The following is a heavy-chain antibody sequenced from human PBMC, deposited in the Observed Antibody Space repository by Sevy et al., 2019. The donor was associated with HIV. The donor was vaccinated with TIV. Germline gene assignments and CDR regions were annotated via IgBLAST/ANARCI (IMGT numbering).Heavy chain of an antibody. Sequence: GGSLRLSCSASGFSLSDHWMNWVRQAPGMGLEWVAIIKEDGSETFDVDSVNGRFSISRDNAKNSVYLQMNSLRVEDTAVYYCARGAGWAIDYWGQGTLVTVSS. CDR3: ARGAGWAIDY. D-gene: IGHD6-19*01. CDR1: GFSLSDHW. V-gene: IGHV3-7*01. CDR2: IKEDGSET. J-gene: IGHJ4*02.